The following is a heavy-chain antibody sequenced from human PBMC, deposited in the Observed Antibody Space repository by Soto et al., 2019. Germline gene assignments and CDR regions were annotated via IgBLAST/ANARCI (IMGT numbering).Heavy chain of an antibody. J-gene: IGHJ5*02. CDR2: ISAYNGNT. CDR1: GYTFTSCG. CDR3: ARDVAAAGINWFDP. Sequence: GASVKVSCKASGYTFTSCGISWVRQAPGQGLEWMGWISAYNGNTNYAQKLQGRVTMTTDTSTSTAYMELRSQRSDDTAVYYCARDVAAAGINWFDPWGQGTLVTVSS. V-gene: IGHV1-18*01. D-gene: IGHD6-13*01.